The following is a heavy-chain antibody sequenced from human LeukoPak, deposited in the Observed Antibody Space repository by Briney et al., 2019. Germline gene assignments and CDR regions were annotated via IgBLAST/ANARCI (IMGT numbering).Heavy chain of an antibody. CDR3: ARYYYGSGSYYFDY. J-gene: IGHJ4*02. Sequence: SETLSLTCTVSGGSISSYYWSWIRQPPGKGLEWIGYIYYSGSTNYDPSLKSRVTISVDTSKNQFSLKLSSVTAADTAVYYCARYYYGSGSYYFDYWGQGTLVTVSS. V-gene: IGHV4-59*01. D-gene: IGHD3-10*01. CDR2: IYYSGST. CDR1: GGSISSYY.